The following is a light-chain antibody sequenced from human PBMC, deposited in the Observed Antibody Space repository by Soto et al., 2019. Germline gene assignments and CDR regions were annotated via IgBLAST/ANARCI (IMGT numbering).Light chain of an antibody. Sequence: EVVMTQSPATLSVSPGERATLSCRASRRISSNLAWYQQRPGQAPRLLIYGASTRAPGIPARFSGSGSGTEFTLTISSLQSEDFAVYYCQHYNNWPPWTFGQGTKVDIK. CDR1: RRISSN. CDR2: GAS. J-gene: IGKJ1*01. CDR3: QHYNNWPPWT. V-gene: IGKV3-15*01.